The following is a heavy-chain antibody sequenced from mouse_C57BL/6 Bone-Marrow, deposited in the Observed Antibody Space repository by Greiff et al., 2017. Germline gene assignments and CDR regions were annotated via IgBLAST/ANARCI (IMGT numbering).Heavy chain of an antibody. J-gene: IGHJ2*01. CDR2: ISSGGSYT. D-gene: IGHD1-1*01. V-gene: IGHV5-6*02. CDR3: ARRLLRYYFDY. CDR1: GFTFSSYG. Sequence: DVKLQESGGDLVKPGGSLKLSCAASGFTFSSYGMSWVRQTPDKRLEWVATISSGGSYTYYPDSVQGRFTISRDNAKNTLYLQMSSLKSEDTAMYYCARRLLRYYFDYWGQGTTLTVSS.